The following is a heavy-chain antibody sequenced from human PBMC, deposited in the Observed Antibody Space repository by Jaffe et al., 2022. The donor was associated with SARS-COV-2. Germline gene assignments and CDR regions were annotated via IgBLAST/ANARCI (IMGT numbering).Heavy chain of an antibody. J-gene: IGHJ4*02. D-gene: IGHD5-18*01. Sequence: EVQLVESGGGLVQPGGSLRLSCAASGFTFSSYWMSWVRQAPGKGLEWVANIKQDGSEKYYVDSVKGRFTISRDNAKNSLYLQMNSLRAEDTAVYYCATGDSSTLGYYFDYWGQGTLVTVSS. V-gene: IGHV3-7*03. CDR3: ATGDSSTLGYYFDY. CDR1: GFTFSSYW. CDR2: IKQDGSEK.